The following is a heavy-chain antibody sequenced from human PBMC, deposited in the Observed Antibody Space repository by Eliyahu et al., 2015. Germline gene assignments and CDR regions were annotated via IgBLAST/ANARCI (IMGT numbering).Heavy chain of an antibody. CDR2: IYVXGST. D-gene: IGHD5-18*01. J-gene: IGHJ4*02. Sequence: QVQLQESGPGLVKPSQTLSLTCTVSXGSXXSGDYXWXWXLQPPGKGLXWIGYIYVXGSTYYNPSLKSRVTISEDTSKNQFSLKLSSVTAADTAVYYCARVAIHLWLRTDSWGQGTLVTVSS. V-gene: IGHV4-30-4*01. CDR1: XGSXXSGDYX. CDR3: ARVAIHLWLRTDS.